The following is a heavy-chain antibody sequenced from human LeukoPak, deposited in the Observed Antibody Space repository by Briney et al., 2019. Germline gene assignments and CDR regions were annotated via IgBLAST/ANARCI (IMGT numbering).Heavy chain of an antibody. CDR2: INPNSGGT. D-gene: IGHD5-18*01. V-gene: IGHV1-2*02. CDR3: ATDKREYSYGSNWFDP. J-gene: IGHJ5*02. Sequence: GASVKVPCKASGYTFTGYYMHWVRQPPGQGLEWMGWINPNSGGTNYAQKFQGRVTMTRDTSISTAYMELSRLRSDDTAVYYCATDKREYSYGSNWFDPWGQGTLVTVSS. CDR1: GYTFTGYY.